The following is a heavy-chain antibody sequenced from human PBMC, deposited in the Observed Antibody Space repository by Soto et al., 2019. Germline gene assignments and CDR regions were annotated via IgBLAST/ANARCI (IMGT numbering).Heavy chain of an antibody. CDR1: GDSVSSNGAA. V-gene: IGHV6-1*02. J-gene: IGHJ5*02. CDR3: ARDKHDYFNRGIGFDT. D-gene: IGHD4-17*01. CDR2: TYYRSKWYN. Sequence: QVQLQQSGPGLVKPSQTLSLTCAISGDSVSSNGAAWNWIRQSPSRGLEWLGRTYYRSKWYNDYAASVKSRININPDTSKSQFSLQLNSVTPEDTAVYYCARDKHDYFNRGIGFDTWGQGILVTVSS.